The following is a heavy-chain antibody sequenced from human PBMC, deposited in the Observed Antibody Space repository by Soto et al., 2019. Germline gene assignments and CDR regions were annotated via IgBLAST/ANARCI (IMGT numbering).Heavy chain of an antibody. Sequence: PSVKVSCKASGYTFTGYYMHWVRQAPGQGLEWMGWINPNSGGTNYAQKFQGWVTMTRDTSISTAYMELSRLRSDDTAVYYCARDGYSSSTIDYYYYGMDVWGQGTTVTVSS. CDR2: INPNSGGT. CDR3: ARDGYSSSTIDYYYYGMDV. J-gene: IGHJ6*02. V-gene: IGHV1-2*04. CDR1: GYTFTGYY. D-gene: IGHD6-13*01.